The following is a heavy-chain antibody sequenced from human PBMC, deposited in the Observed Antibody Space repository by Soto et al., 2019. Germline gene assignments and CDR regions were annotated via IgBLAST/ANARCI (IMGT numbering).Heavy chain of an antibody. CDR1: GYTFTSYD. CDR3: ARNWNYLSFYYYYYMDV. Sequence: GASVKVSCKASGYTFTSYDINWVRQATGQGLEWMGWMNPDSGNTGYAQKFQGRVTMTRNTSISTAYMELSSLRSEDTAVYYCARNWNYLSFYYYYYMDVWGKGTTVTVSS. J-gene: IGHJ6*03. D-gene: IGHD1-7*01. CDR2: MNPDSGNT. V-gene: IGHV1-8*01.